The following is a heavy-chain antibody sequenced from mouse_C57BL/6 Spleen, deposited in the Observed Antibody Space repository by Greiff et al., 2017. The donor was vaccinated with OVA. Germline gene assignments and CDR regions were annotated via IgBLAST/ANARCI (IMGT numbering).Heavy chain of an antibody. CDR1: GYSITSGYY. J-gene: IGHJ4*01. D-gene: IGHD2-4*01. V-gene: IGHV3-6*01. Sequence: EVQLQQSGPGLVKPSQSLSLTCSVTGYSITSGYYWNWIRQFPGNKLEWMGYISYDGSNNYNPSLKNRISITRDTSKNQFFLKLNSVTTEDTATYYCARGNDYDPYYAMDYWGQGTSVTVSS. CDR2: ISYDGSN. CDR3: ARGNDYDPYYAMDY.